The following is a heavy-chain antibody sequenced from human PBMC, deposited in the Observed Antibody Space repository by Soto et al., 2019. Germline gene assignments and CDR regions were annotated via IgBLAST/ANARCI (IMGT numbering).Heavy chain of an antibody. CDR1: GYSFTSYW. J-gene: IGHJ6*02. CDR3: ARFMGSGSDPYYYYGMDV. V-gene: IGHV5-51*01. D-gene: IGHD3-10*01. CDR2: IYPGDSDT. Sequence: GESLKISCKGSGYSFTSYWIGWVRQMPGKGLEWMGIIYPGDSDTRYSPSFQGQVTISADKSISTAYLQWSSLKASDTAMYYCARFMGSGSDPYYYYGMDVWGQGTKVTVSS.